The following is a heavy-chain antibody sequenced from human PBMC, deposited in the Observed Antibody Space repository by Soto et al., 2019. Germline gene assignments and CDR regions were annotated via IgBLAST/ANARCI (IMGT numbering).Heavy chain of an antibody. D-gene: IGHD2-15*01. CDR1: GGSISSGGYY. CDR2: IYYSGST. CDR3: ARDPRWYPNSEGYYYYGMDV. V-gene: IGHV4-31*03. Sequence: SETLSLTCTVSGGSISSGGYYWSWIRQHPGKGLEWIGYIYYSGSTYYNPSLKSRVTISVDTSKNQFSLKLSSVTAADTAVYYCARDPRWYPNSEGYYYYGMDVWGQGTTVTVSS. J-gene: IGHJ6*02.